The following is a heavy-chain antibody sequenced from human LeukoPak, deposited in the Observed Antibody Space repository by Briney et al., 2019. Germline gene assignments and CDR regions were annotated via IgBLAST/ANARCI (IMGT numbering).Heavy chain of an antibody. D-gene: IGHD6-13*01. CDR1: GGSFSGYY. CDR3: ARSSSWSGGVDY. CDR2: INHSGST. J-gene: IGHJ4*02. Sequence: SETLSLTCAVYGGSFSGYYWSWIRQPPGKGLEWIGEINHSGSTNYNPSLKSRVTISVDTSKNQFSLKLSSVTAADTAVYYCARSSSWSGGVDYWGQGTPVTVSS. V-gene: IGHV4-34*01.